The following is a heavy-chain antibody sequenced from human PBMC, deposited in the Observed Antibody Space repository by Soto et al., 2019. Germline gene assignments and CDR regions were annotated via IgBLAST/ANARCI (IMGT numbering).Heavy chain of an antibody. CDR3: AKDLHGGYGWYYFDS. J-gene: IGHJ4*02. Sequence: EVQLVESGGVVVQPGGSLRLSCAASGFTFDDYTMHWVRQAPGKGLEWVSLISWDGGSTYYADSVKGRFTISRDNSKNSLYLQMNSLRTEDTALYYCAKDLHGGYGWYYFDSWGQGTLVTVSS. CDR2: ISWDGGST. CDR1: GFTFDDYT. V-gene: IGHV3-43*01. D-gene: IGHD5-12*01.